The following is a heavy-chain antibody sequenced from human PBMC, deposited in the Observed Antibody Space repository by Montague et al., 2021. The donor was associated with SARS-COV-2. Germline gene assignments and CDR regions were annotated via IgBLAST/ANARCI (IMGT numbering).Heavy chain of an antibody. CDR1: GFSFIGYS. V-gene: IGHV3-23*01. D-gene: IGHD2-21*01. Sequence: SLRLSCAASGFSFIGYSMSWVRPTPGKGLELVSALRGSDGATFYADSVNGRFTISRDTSKNTLFLQMISLRADDSALYYCAKGAFSYGINIMDSWGQGTLVTVSS. CDR3: AKGAFSYGINIMDS. J-gene: IGHJ4*02. CDR2: LRGSDGAT.